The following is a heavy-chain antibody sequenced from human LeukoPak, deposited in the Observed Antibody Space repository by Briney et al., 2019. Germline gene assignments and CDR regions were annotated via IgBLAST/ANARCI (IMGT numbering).Heavy chain of an antibody. J-gene: IGHJ4*02. CDR2: ISYDGSNK. D-gene: IGHD1-26*01. CDR3: ATPDSGSFKDGYYFDY. CDR1: GFTFSSYG. V-gene: IGHV3-30*03. Sequence: PGGSLRLSCAASGFTFSSYGMHWVRQAPGKGLEWVAVISYDGSNKYYADSVKGRFTISRDNSKNTLYLQMNSLRAEDTAVYYCATPDSGSFKDGYYFDYWGQGTLVTVSS.